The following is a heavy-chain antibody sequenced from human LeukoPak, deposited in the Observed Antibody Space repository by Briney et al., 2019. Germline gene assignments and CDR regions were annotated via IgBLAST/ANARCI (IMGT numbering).Heavy chain of an antibody. Sequence: GGSLRLSCAASGLPDRRNYLRWVRQAPTKALVWVSVIYSGGRTYDADSVTGRFTISRDNSKNTLYLQMNSLRAEDTAVYYCARYSSDGRQDYWGQGTVVTVTA. CDR1: GLPDRRNY. CDR2: IYSGGRT. D-gene: IGHD1-26*01. CDR3: ARYSSDGRQDY. J-gene: IGHJ4*02. V-gene: IGHV3-53*01.